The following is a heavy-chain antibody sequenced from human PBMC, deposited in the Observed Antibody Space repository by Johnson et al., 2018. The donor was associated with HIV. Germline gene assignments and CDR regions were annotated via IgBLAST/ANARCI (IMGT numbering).Heavy chain of an antibody. CDR2: IRSDGTNK. CDR1: GFTFSTYG. Sequence: QVTLVESGGGVVKPGGSLRLSCAAFGFTFSTYGIHWVRQAPGKGLEWVAFIRSDGTNKYYGDSVKGRFTISRDNSKNTLYLQMNSLRVEDTAVYYCAKAVGGYAFDIWGQGTMVTVSS. CDR3: AKAVGGYAFDI. J-gene: IGHJ3*02. D-gene: IGHD1-26*01. V-gene: IGHV3-30*02.